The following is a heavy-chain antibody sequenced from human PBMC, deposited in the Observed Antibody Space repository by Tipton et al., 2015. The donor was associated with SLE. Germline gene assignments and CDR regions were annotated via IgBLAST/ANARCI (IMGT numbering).Heavy chain of an antibody. CDR2: VNHIGTI. CDR1: GGSFSGYY. V-gene: IGHV4-34*01. Sequence: TLSLTCDVNGGSFSGYYWSWIRQPPGKGLEWIGEVNHIGTIYYNASLKSRVTISIDTSKSHFSLKLTSVTGADTAVYYCARMEGMITYGGIAGLWGQGTVVTVSS. CDR3: ARMEGMITYGGIAGL. J-gene: IGHJ4*02. D-gene: IGHD3-16*01.